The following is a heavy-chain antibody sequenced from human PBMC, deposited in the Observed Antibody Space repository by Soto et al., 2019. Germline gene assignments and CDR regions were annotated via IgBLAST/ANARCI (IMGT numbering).Heavy chain of an antibody. V-gene: IGHV1-46*01. D-gene: IGHD3-10*01. Sequence: QVQLVQSGAEIKKPGASMNISCKASGYTFTSHHMHWVRQVPGEGLEWMGMSNPRGGSTNYPQKFQSSLTMTRETSTSTVYMELGSLGSEDKAVYYCCGLDYGQFYWGQGTLVTVSS. CDR1: GYTFTSHH. CDR3: CGLDYGQFY. J-gene: IGHJ4*02. CDR2: SNPRGGST.